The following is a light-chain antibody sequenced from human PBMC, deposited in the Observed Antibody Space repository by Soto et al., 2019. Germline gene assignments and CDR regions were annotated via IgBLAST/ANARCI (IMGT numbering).Light chain of an antibody. CDR2: ADS. CDR3: QQRYNWPIT. J-gene: IGKJ5*01. Sequence: EIVLTQSPATLSLSPGETVTLSCRASQSVSGYIGWYQQKPGQAPRLLIYADSNRATGIPARFSGSVSGTDFTITISSLEKEDFSVYYCQQRYNWPITFGQGTRLEIK. CDR1: QSVSGY. V-gene: IGKV3-11*01.